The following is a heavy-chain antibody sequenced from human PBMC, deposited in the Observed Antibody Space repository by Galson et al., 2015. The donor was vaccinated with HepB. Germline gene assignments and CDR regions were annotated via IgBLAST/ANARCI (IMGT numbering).Heavy chain of an antibody. J-gene: IGHJ4*02. Sequence: SLRLSCAASGFTFSSYSMNWVRQAPGKGLEWVSYISSSSSTIYYADSVKGRFTISRDNAKNSLYLQMNSLRAEDTAVYYCARSSYDSSFDYWGQGTLVTVSS. D-gene: IGHD3-22*01. V-gene: IGHV3-48*01. CDR1: GFTFSSYS. CDR2: ISSSSSTI. CDR3: ARSSYDSSFDY.